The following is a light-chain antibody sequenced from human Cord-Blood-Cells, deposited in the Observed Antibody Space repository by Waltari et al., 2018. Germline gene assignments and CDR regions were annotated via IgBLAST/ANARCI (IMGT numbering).Light chain of an antibody. J-gene: IGKJ1*01. Sequence: DIQMTPSPSTLSASVGDRVPITCRASQSISSWLAWYQQKPGKAPKLLIYDASSLESGVPSRFSGSGSGTEFTLTISSLQPDDVATYYCQQYNSYWTFGQGTKVEIK. CDR1: QSISSW. CDR3: QQYNSYWT. CDR2: DAS. V-gene: IGKV1-5*01.